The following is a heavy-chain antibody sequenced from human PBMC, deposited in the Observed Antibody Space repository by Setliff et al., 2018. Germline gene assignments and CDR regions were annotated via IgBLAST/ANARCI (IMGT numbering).Heavy chain of an antibody. V-gene: IGHV1-2*06. D-gene: IGHD3-22*01. Sequence: GASVKVSCKASGYTFTGYYMHWVRQAPGQGLEWVGRINPDSGGTNYAQKFQGKVTMTRDTAISTAYMELSRLRSDDTAVYYCARTYYYASSGYRGYYYYRDVWGKGTTVTVS. CDR1: GYTFTGYY. CDR3: ARTYYYASSGYRGYYYYRDV. J-gene: IGHJ6*03. CDR2: INPDSGGT.